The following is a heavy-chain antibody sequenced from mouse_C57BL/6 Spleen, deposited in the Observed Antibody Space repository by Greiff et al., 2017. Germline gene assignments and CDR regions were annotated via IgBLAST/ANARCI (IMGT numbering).Heavy chain of an antibody. D-gene: IGHD2-4*01. J-gene: IGHJ2*01. CDR3: ARSYYDYLFDY. CDR1: GYSITSGYY. Sequence: EVKLQESGPGLVKPSQSLSLTCSVTGYSITSGYYWNWIRQFPGNKLEWMGYISYDGSNNYNPSLKNRISITRDTSKNQFFLKLNSVTTEDTATYYCARSYYDYLFDYWGQGTTLTVSS. V-gene: IGHV3-6*01. CDR2: ISYDGSN.